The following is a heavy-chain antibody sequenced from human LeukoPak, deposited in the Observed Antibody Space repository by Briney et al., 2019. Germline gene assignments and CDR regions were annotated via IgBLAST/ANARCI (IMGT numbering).Heavy chain of an antibody. J-gene: IGHJ6*02. CDR1: GYTFTGYH. CDR3: AREYSSSWPGYYYGMDV. V-gene: IGHV1-46*01. D-gene: IGHD6-13*01. CDR2: INPSGGST. Sequence: ASVKVSCKASGYTFTGYHIHWVRQAPGQGLEWMGIINPSGGSTSYAQKFQGRVTMTRDTSTSTVYMELSSLRSEDTAVYYCAREYSSSWPGYYYGMDVWGQGTTVTVSS.